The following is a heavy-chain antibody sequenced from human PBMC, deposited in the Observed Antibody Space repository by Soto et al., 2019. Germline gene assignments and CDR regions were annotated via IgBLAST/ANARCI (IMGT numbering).Heavy chain of an antibody. D-gene: IGHD3-22*01. CDR2: IIPIFGTV. J-gene: IGHJ4*02. CDR3: ARANYYDSSGYNPFDY. Sequence: QVQLVQSGAEVKKPGSSVKVSCKASGGTFSSYAISWVRQAPGQGLEWMGGIIPIFGTVNYAQKFQGRVTITADESTSTAYMELSSLRSGDTAVYYCARANYYDSSGYNPFDYWGQGTLVTVSS. V-gene: IGHV1-69*01. CDR1: GGTFSSYA.